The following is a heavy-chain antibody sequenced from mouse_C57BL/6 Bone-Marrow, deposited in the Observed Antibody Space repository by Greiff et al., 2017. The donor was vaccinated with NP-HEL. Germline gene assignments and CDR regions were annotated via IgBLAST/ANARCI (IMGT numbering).Heavy chain of an antibody. CDR3: ARWGLRYDYAWFAY. J-gene: IGHJ3*01. Sequence: QVQLQQPGAELVMPGASVKLSCKASGYTFTSYWMHWVKQRPGQGLEWIGEIDPSDSYTNYNQKFKGKSTLTVDKSSSTAYMQLSSLTSEDSAVYYCARWGLRYDYAWFAYWGQGTLVTVSA. CDR1: GYTFTSYW. CDR2: IDPSDSYT. V-gene: IGHV1-69*01. D-gene: IGHD2-4*01.